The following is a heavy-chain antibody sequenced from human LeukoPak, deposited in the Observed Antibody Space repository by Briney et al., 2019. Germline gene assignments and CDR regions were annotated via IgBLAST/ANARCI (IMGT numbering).Heavy chain of an antibody. CDR1: GFTFDDYA. D-gene: IGHD2-15*01. CDR3: AKVIAHLSYAMDV. CDR2: ISRDSRVT. V-gene: IGHV3-9*01. Sequence: GRSLRLSCAASGFTFDDYAMHWVRQPPGKGLEWVAGISRDSRVTGYADSVKGRFTISRDSGEKFVYLQMNSLRTEDTALYYCAKVIAHLSYAMDVWGQGTTVTASS. J-gene: IGHJ6*02.